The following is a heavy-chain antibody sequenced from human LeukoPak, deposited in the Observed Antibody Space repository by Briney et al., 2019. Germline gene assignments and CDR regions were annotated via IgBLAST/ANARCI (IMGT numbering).Heavy chain of an antibody. CDR1: GGSFSGYY. D-gene: IGHD2-2*01. J-gene: IGHJ5*02. V-gene: IGHV4-34*01. Sequence: PSETLSLTCAVYGGSFSGYYWSWIRQPPGKGLEWIGEINHSGSTNYNPSLKGRVTISVDTSKNQFSLKLSSVPAADTAVYYCARGYCSSTSCYFHWFDPWGQGTLVTVSS. CDR3: ARGYCSSTSCYFHWFDP. CDR2: INHSGST.